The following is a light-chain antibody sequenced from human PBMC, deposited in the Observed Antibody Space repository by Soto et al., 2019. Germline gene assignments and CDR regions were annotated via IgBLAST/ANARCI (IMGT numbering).Light chain of an antibody. J-gene: IGLJ1*01. CDR3: ISYTSSSTYV. V-gene: IGLV2-14*01. CDR1: SSDVGGYKY. Sequence: QSVLTQPASVSGSPGQSITISCTGTSSDVGGYKYVSWYQQHPGKAPKLMIYEVSNRPSGISNRFSGSKSGNTASLTISGLQTEDEAEYYFISYTSSSTYVFGTGTKVTVL. CDR2: EVS.